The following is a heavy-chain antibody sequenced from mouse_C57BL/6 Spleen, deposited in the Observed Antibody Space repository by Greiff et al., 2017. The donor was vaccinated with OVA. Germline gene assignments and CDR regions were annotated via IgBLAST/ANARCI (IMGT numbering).Heavy chain of an antibody. CDR1: GFTFSDYG. J-gene: IGHJ4*01. Sequence: EVQLVESGGGLVQPGGSLKLSCAASGFTFSDYGMAWVRQAPRKGPEWVAFISNLAYSIYYADTVTGRVTISRENAKNTLYLEMSSLRSEDTAVYYCAKHGGAMDYWGQGTSVTVSS. V-gene: IGHV5-15*01. CDR2: ISNLAYSI. CDR3: AKHGGAMDY.